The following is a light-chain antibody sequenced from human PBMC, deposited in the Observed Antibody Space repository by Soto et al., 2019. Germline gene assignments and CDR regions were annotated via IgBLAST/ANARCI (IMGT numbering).Light chain of an antibody. J-gene: IGKJ1*01. CDR3: MQAQQTPPT. V-gene: IGKV2-28*01. Sequence: DIVMTQSPLSLPVTPGEPASISCNSSQSLLQSNGYNYLDWYLQKPGQSPQLLIYFGSYRASGVPDRFSGSGSGTDFTLKIRRVEAEDVGMYYCMQAQQTPPTFGQGTRVEIK. CDR2: FGS. CDR1: QSLLQSNGYNY.